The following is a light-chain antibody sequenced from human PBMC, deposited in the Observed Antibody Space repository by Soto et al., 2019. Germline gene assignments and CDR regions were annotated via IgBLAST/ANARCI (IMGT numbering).Light chain of an antibody. CDR1: QSVYINS. J-gene: IGKJ2*03. V-gene: IGKV3-20*01. CDR2: GAS. CDR3: QQYNDWSSR. Sequence: EVVLTQSPGTLSLSPGESATLSCRASQSVYINSLAWYQHKRGRAPRLLIYGASTRATAVPDRFTGSGSGTDFALTISSVQPDDYATYYCQQYNDWSSRFGQGTKLEIK.